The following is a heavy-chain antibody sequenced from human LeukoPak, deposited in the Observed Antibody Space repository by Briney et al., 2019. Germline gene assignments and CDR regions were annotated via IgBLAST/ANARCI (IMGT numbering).Heavy chain of an antibody. J-gene: IGHJ5*02. CDR1: GFTFSSYS. Sequence: GGSLRLSCAASGFTFSSYSMNWVRQAPGKGLEWVSYISSSSSTIYYADSVKGRFTISRDNAKNSLYLQMNSLRAEDTAVYYCAREGAVAWFDPWGQGTLVTVSS. CDR2: ISSSSSTI. V-gene: IGHV3-48*01. CDR3: AREGAVAWFDP. D-gene: IGHD6-19*01.